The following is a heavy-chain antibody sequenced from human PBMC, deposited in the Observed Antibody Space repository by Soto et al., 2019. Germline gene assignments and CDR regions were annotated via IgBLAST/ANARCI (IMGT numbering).Heavy chain of an antibody. J-gene: IGHJ4*02. CDR1: GFTFSSYW. D-gene: IGHD3-22*01. Sequence: GSLRLSCAASGFTFSSYWMSWVRQAPGKGLEWVANIKQDGSEKYYVDSVKGRFTISRDNAKNSLYLQMNSLRAEDTAVYYCARDHGSFYYDSSGYYYWGQGTLVTVSS. V-gene: IGHV3-7*03. CDR3: ARDHGSFYYDSSGYYY. CDR2: IKQDGSEK.